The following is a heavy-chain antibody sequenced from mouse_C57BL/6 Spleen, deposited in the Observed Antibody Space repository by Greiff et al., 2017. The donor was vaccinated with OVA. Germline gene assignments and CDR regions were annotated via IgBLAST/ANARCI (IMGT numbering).Heavy chain of an antibody. CDR2: IDPETGGT. Sequence: QVQLKQSGAELVRPGASVTLSCKASGYTFTDYEMHWVKQTPVHGLEWIGAIDPETGGTAYNQKFKGKAILTADKSSSTAYMELRSLTSEDSAVYYCTRWGYGSSYDYFDYWGQGTTLTVSS. V-gene: IGHV1-15*01. CDR3: TRWGYGSSYDYFDY. D-gene: IGHD1-1*01. CDR1: GYTFTDYE. J-gene: IGHJ2*01.